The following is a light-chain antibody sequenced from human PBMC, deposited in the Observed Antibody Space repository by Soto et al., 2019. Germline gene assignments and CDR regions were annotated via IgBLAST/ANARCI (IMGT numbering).Light chain of an antibody. CDR2: AAS. CDR1: QGISNY. Sequence: DIQMTQSPSSLSASVGVRVTITCRASQGISNYLAWYQQKPGKVPKLLIYAASTLQSGVPSRFSGSGSGTDFPLTISSLQTEDVATYYCQKYNSAPQTFGQGTKVEIK. J-gene: IGKJ1*01. V-gene: IGKV1-27*01. CDR3: QKYNSAPQT.